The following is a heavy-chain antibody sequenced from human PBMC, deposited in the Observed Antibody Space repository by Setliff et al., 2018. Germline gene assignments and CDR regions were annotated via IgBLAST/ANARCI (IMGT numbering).Heavy chain of an antibody. V-gene: IGHV3-74*01. CDR1: GFTFTSYW. CDR3: AKDHRNNYDTSGYPDASDI. Sequence: GGSLRLSCAASGFTFTSYWMHWVRQAPGKGLVWVSRMYTDGSSKYYADSVRGRFTISRDNSKNTLYLQMSSLRAEDTAVYYCAKDHRNNYDTSGYPDASDIWGQGTMVTVS. J-gene: IGHJ3*02. D-gene: IGHD3-22*01. CDR2: MYTDGSSK.